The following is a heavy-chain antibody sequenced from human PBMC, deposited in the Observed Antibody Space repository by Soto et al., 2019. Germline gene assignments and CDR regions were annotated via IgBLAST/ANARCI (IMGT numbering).Heavy chain of an antibody. Sequence: KPSETLSLTCTVSGGSVSSSSYSWGWIRQSPGKGLEWIGTIYSSENTYYNPSLLSRVTISVDTSKNEFSVRLSSVTAADTAVYYCARLNGYCISTNCQGYYVMAVWGQGTTVTVSS. CDR1: GGSVSSSSYS. CDR2: IYSSENT. J-gene: IGHJ6*02. D-gene: IGHD2-2*03. V-gene: IGHV4-39*01. CDR3: ARLNGYCISTNCQGYYVMAV.